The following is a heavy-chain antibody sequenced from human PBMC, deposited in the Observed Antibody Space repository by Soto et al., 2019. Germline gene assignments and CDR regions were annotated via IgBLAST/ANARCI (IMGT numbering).Heavy chain of an antibody. J-gene: IGHJ5*02. CDR3: ARYPGRWQTPWFDP. V-gene: IGHV4-4*02. D-gene: IGHD3-10*01. Sequence: SETLSLTCAVSSGSISSSNWWSWVRQPPGKGLEWIGEIYHSGSTNYNPSLKSRVTISVDKSKNQFSLKLSSVTAADTAVYYCARYPGRWQTPWFDPWGQGTLVTVSS. CDR2: IYHSGST. CDR1: SGSISSSNW.